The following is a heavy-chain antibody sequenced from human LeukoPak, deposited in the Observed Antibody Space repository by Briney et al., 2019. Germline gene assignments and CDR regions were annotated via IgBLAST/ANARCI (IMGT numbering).Heavy chain of an antibody. CDR2: IHSTGST. Sequence: LETLSLTCTVSGDSISGHYWSWIRQPPGKGLEWIAYIHSTGSTNNNPSLNRRVTIAVDTSKNPFSRKLSSVTAADTAVYYCAKGFYDSSGNSSPFDSWGQGTLVTVSS. CDR3: AKGFYDSSGNSSPFDS. J-gene: IGHJ4*02. D-gene: IGHD3-22*01. V-gene: IGHV4-59*11. CDR1: GDSISGHY.